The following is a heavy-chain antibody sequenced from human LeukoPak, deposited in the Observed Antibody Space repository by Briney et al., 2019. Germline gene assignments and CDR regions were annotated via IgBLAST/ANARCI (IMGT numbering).Heavy chain of an antibody. V-gene: IGHV1-18*01. Sequence: ASVKVSCKASGYTFTSYGISWVRQVPGQGLEWMGWISAYNGNTNYAQKLQGRVTMTTDTSTSTAYMELRSLRSDDTAVYYCARGGAPTRYCSSTSCYTVYFQHWGQGTLVTVSS. CDR2: ISAYNGNT. CDR1: GYTFTSYG. CDR3: ARGGAPTRYCSSTSCYTVYFQH. D-gene: IGHD2-2*02. J-gene: IGHJ1*01.